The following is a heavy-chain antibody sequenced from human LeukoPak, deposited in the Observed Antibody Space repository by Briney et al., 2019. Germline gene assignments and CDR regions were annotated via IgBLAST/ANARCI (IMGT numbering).Heavy chain of an antibody. J-gene: IGHJ6*02. CDR3: PRIPIEVATNRHGMDV. Sequence: WASVKVSCKASRGTFSSYAISGVRQAPGQGLEWMGRIIPILGIANYAQKFQGRVTINEEKSTSTAYLELSRLRSEDRAGYYCPRIPIEVATNRHGMDVGGQGTTVTVSS. D-gene: IGHD5-24*01. V-gene: IGHV1-69*04. CDR2: IIPILGIA. CDR1: RGTFSSYA.